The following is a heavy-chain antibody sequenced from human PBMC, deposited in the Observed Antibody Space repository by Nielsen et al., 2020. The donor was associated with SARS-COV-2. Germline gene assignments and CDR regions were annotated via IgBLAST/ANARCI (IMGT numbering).Heavy chain of an antibody. D-gene: IGHD6-19*01. J-gene: IGHJ5*02. V-gene: IGHV4-39*01. CDR3: ARRQWLEGGWFDP. CDR1: GGSISSSSYY. Sequence: SETLSLTCTVSGGSISSSSYYWGWIRQPPGKGLEWIGSIYCSGSTYYNPSLKSRVTISVDTSKNQFSLKLSSVTAADTAVYYCARRQWLEGGWFDPWGQGTLVTVSS. CDR2: IYCSGST.